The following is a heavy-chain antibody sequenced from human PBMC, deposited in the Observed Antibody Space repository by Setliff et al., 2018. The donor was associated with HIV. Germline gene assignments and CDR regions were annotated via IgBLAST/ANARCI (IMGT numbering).Heavy chain of an antibody. CDR1: GFMFSNYA. Sequence: GGSLRLSCAVSGFMFSNYAMNWVRQGPGRELEWVSAIRGNGVDRFYTDSVRGQFTISRDNSKNTLYLQMSSLRADDTAVYFCARDDRWVYNDYLDYWGQGTLVTVSS. CDR2: IRGNGVDR. CDR3: ARDDRWVYNDYLDY. D-gene: IGHD3-10*01. J-gene: IGHJ4*02. V-gene: IGHV3-23*01.